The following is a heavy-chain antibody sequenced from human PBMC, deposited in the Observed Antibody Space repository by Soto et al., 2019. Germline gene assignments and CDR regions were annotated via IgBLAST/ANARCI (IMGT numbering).Heavy chain of an antibody. V-gene: IGHV1-69*02. CDR2: IIPILAVT. CDR3: AARYCSAATCFNPGAY. D-gene: IGHD2-8*02. Sequence: QVQLVQSGAEVKKPGSSVKVSCKVSGATFNTYTISWVRQAPGQGLEWMGRIIPILAVTTYSRKFQGRLSITADESTSTAYMEVSSLRSEDTAIYYCAARYCSAATCFNPGAYWGQGTLVAVSS. CDR1: GATFNTYT. J-gene: IGHJ4*02.